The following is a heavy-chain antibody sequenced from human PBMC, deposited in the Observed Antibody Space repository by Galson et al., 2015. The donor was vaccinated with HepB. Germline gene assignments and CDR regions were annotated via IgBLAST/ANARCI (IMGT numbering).Heavy chain of an antibody. Sequence: SLRLSCAASGFTVSSNYMSWVRQAPGKGLEWVSVIYSGGSTYYADSVKGRFTISRDNSKNTLYLQMNSLRAEDTAVYYCARETERPSSSWLSYYYYGMDVWGQGTTVTVSS. CDR1: GFTVSSNY. J-gene: IGHJ6*02. V-gene: IGHV3-66*02. D-gene: IGHD6-13*01. CDR3: ARETERPSSSWLSYYYYGMDV. CDR2: IYSGGST.